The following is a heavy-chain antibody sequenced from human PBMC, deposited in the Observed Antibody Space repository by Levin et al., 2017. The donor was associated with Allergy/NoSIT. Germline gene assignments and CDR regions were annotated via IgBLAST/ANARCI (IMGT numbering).Heavy chain of an antibody. CDR1: GYSISSGDY. D-gene: IGHD6-19*01. Sequence: SCAVSGYSISSGDYWGWVRQPPGRGLEYIGSVYHSGRTNYNPSLKSRVSILVDTSKNQFSLKLSSVTAADTAVYYCARARYSSGWYAYYFDNWGQGALVAVSS. CDR2: VYHSGRT. J-gene: IGHJ4*02. V-gene: IGHV4-38-2*01. CDR3: ARARYSSGWYAYYFDN.